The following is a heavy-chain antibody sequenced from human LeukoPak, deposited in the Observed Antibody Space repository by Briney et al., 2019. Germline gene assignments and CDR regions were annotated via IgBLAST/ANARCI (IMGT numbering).Heavy chain of an antibody. Sequence: KPSETLSLTCAVYGGSFSGYYWSWIRQPPGKGLEWIGEINHSGSTNYNPSLKSRVTISVDTSKNQFSLKLSSVTAADTAVYYCARVLYSSGYYRTKQTPAFDYWGQGTPVTVSS. CDR2: INHSGST. CDR3: ARVLYSSGYYRTKQTPAFDY. J-gene: IGHJ4*02. CDR1: GGSFSGYY. D-gene: IGHD3-22*01. V-gene: IGHV4-34*01.